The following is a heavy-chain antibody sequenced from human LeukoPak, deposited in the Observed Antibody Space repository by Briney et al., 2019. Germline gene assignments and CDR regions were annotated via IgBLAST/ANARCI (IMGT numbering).Heavy chain of an antibody. CDR1: GYSISSGYY. J-gene: IGHJ4*02. Sequence: SETLSLTCAVSGYSISSGYYWGWMRQPPGKRLEWIWSIYHSGSTYYTPSLKIRVTISVDTSKNQFSLKLSSVTAADTAVYYCARVDTAMVIDYWGQGTLVTVSS. V-gene: IGHV4-38-2*01. D-gene: IGHD5-18*01. CDR2: IYHSGST. CDR3: ARVDTAMVIDY.